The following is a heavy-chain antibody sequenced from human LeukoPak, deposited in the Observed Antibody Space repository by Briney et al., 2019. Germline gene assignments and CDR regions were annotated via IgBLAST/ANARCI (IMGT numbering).Heavy chain of an antibody. D-gene: IGHD3-3*01. J-gene: IGHJ4*02. CDR3: ARDRAYYDFWSVYYDY. Sequence: QTGGSLRLSWAASGFTFSSYAMSWVRQAPGKGLEWVSAISGSGGSTYYADSVKGRFTISRDNSKNRLYLQMDSLRAEDTAIYYCARDRAYYDFWSVYYDYWGQGTQVTVAS. CDR2: ISGSGGST. CDR1: GFTFSSYA. V-gene: IGHV3-23*01.